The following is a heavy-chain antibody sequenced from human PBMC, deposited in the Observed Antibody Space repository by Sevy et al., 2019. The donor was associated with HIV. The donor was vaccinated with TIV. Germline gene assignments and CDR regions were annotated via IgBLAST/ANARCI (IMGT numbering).Heavy chain of an antibody. V-gene: IGHV3-21*06. J-gene: IGHJ6*02. CDR3: AREGSPYDTYYYYYGMDV. CDR1: GFTFSSYN. CDR2: ISSSSSYV. Sequence: GGSLRLSCVASGFTFSSYNMNWVRQAPGKGLEWVSSISSSSSYVYHADSVKGRFTISRDNAKNSLYLQMNSLRAEDTAVYYCAREGSPYDTYYYYYGMDVWGQGTTVTVS. D-gene: IGHD5-12*01.